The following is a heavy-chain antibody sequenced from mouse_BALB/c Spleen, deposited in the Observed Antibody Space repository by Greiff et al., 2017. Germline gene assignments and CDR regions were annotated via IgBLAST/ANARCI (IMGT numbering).Heavy chain of an antibody. V-gene: IGHV1-9*01. CDR1: GYTFSSYW. J-gene: IGHJ3*01. Sequence: QVQLQQSGAELMKPGASVKISCKATGYTFSSYWIEWVKQRPGHGLEWIGEILPGSGSTNYNEKFKGKATFTADTSSNTAYMQLSSLTSEDSAVYYCARTWYGNSWFAYWGQGTLVTVSA. D-gene: IGHD2-10*02. CDR3: ARTWYGNSWFAY. CDR2: ILPGSGST.